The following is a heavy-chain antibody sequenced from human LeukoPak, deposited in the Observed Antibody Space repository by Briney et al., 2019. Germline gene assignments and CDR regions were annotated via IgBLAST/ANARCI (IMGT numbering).Heavy chain of an antibody. CDR1: GFTFSSYA. CDR3: AKAGYYYDSSGYDFDY. CDR2: ISGSGGST. Sequence: GGSLRPSCAASGFTFSSYAMSWVRQAPGKGLEWVSAISGSGGSTYYADSVKGRFTISRDNSKNTLYLQMNSLRAEDTAVYYCAKAGYYYDSSGYDFDYWGQGTLVTVSS. J-gene: IGHJ4*02. D-gene: IGHD3-22*01. V-gene: IGHV3-23*01.